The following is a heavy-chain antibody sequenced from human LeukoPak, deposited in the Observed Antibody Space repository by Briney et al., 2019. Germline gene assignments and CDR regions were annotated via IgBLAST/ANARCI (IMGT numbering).Heavy chain of an antibody. Sequence: ASVKVSCKASGYTFSNYAIHWVRQAPGQGLEWMGWINAGNGDTKYSQNLQGRVTITRDTYARIVYMELSSLRSEDTAVCYCARDLISTTGTFDYWGQGTLVTVSS. CDR1: GYTFSNYA. J-gene: IGHJ4*02. CDR2: INAGNGDT. CDR3: ARDLISTTGTFDY. V-gene: IGHV1-3*01. D-gene: IGHD1-1*01.